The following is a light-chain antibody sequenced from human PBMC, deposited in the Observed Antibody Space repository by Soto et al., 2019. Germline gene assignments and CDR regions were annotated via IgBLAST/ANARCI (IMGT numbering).Light chain of an antibody. V-gene: IGKV1-5*03. CDR2: KAS. J-gene: IGKJ1*01. Sequence: DIPMTQSPSTLSASVGDRVTITCRASQSISSWLAWYQQKPGKAPNLLIYKASSLESGVPSRFSGSGSGTEFTLTISGLQPDDFATYYCQQYGSFRTFGQGTKVEIK. CDR3: QQYGSFRT. CDR1: QSISSW.